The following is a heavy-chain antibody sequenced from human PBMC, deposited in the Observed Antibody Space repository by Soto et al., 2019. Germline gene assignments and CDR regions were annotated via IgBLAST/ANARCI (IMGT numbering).Heavy chain of an antibody. CDR3: VRVDNSGENGFDS. Sequence: SETLSLTCTVSGGSISSSDFHWSWIRQPPGKGLEWIGYIYYSGVTYYNPSLKSRLTISVDTSKNQFSMKLKSVTAADTAVYYCVRVDNSGENGFDSWGQGTLVTVSS. J-gene: IGHJ5*01. CDR1: GGSISSSDFH. V-gene: IGHV4-30-4*01. D-gene: IGHD3-10*01. CDR2: IYYSGVT.